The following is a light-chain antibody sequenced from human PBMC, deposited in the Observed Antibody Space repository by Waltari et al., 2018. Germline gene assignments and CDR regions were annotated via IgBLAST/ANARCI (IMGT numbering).Light chain of an antibody. CDR2: KVS. V-gene: IGKV2-30*01. CDR3: MQGIHRPWT. Sequence: DVVMTQSPLSLPVTLGQPASISCRSSQSLVSSDGNTYFNWFHQRPGQSPRRLLYKVSNRDSGVPDRFSGSGSGTDFTLRISRVEAEDVGVYYCMQGIHRPWTFDQGP. CDR1: QSLVSSDGNTY. J-gene: IGKJ1*01.